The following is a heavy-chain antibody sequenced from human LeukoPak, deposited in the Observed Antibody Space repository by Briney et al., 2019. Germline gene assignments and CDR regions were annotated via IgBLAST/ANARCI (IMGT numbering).Heavy chain of an antibody. CDR1: GFTFSSYA. D-gene: IGHD2-2*01. J-gene: IGHJ6*02. V-gene: IGHV3-23*01. CDR3: AKWADCSSTSCYYYYGMDV. Sequence: GGSLRLSCAASGFTFSSYAMSWVRQAPGKGLEWVSAISGSGGSTYYADSVKGRFTISRDNSKNTLYLQMNSLRAEDTAVYYCAKWADCSSTSCYYYYGMDVWGQGPRSPSP. CDR2: ISGSGGST.